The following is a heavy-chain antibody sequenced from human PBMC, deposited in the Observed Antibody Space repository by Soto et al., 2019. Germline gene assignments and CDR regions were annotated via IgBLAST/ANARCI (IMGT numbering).Heavy chain of an antibody. CDR1: GFTFSSYS. CDR3: ARESDSGTYSIDY. D-gene: IGHD1-26*01. CDR2: ISSTSSYI. Sequence: PGGSLRLSCAASGFTFSSYSMNWVRQAPGKGLEWVSSISSTSSYISYADSVKGRFTISRDNTKNSLYLQMNSLRAEDTAVYFCARESDSGTYSIDYWGQGTLVTVSS. V-gene: IGHV3-21*01. J-gene: IGHJ4*02.